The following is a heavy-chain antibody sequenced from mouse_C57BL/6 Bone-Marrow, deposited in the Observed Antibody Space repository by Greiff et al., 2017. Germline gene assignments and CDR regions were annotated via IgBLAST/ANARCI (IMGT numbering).Heavy chain of an antibody. CDR1: GYAFSSSW. D-gene: IGHD1-2*01. CDR2: IYPGDGDT. J-gene: IGHJ2*01. CDR3: ARTLLRRRYFDY. V-gene: IGHV1-82*01. Sequence: VQLQQSGPELVKPGASVKISCKASGYAFSSSWMNWVKQRPGKGLEWIGRIYPGDGDTNYNGKFKGKATLTADKSSSTAYMQLSSLTSEDSAVYFCARTLLRRRYFDYWGQGTTLTVSS.